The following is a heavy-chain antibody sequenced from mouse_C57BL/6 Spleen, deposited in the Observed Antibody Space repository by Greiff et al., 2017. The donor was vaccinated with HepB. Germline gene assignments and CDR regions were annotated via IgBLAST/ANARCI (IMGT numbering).Heavy chain of an antibody. CDR2: ISYDGSN. V-gene: IGHV3-6*01. J-gene: IGHJ2*01. CDR3: ARKGLLFPYYFDY. CDR1: GYSITSGYY. Sequence: EVQRVESGPGLVKPSQSLSLTCSVTGYSITSGYYWNWIRQFPGNKLEWMGYISYDGSNNYNPSLKNRISITRDTSKNQFFLKLNSVTTEDTATYYCARKGLLFPYYFDYWGQGTTLTVSS. D-gene: IGHD2-1*01.